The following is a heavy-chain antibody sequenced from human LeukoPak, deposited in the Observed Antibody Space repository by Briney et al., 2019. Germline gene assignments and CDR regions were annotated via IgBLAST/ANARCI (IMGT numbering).Heavy chain of an antibody. CDR1: GGSFSGYY. CDR2: INHSGST. Sequence: SETLSLTCAVYGGSFSGYYWSWIRQPPGKGLEWIGEINHSGSTNYNPSLKSRVTISVDTSKNQFSLKLSSVTAADTAVYYCARGRPYSSGTRRVYFDYWGQGTLVTVSS. D-gene: IGHD6-19*01. J-gene: IGHJ4*02. CDR3: ARGRPYSSGTRRVYFDY. V-gene: IGHV4-34*01.